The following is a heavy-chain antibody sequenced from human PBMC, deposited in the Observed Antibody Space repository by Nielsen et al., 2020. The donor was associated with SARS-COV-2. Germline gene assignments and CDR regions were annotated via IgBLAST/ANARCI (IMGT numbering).Heavy chain of an antibody. J-gene: IGHJ4*02. CDR2: IYYSGGT. V-gene: IGHV4-59*08. D-gene: IGHD5-24*01. CDR1: GGSISSYY. CDR3: ARQMPTTLDS. Sequence: SETLSLTCTVSGGSISSYYWSWIRQPPGKGLEWIGYIYYSGGTNYNPSLKSRVTISVDTSKNQFSLKLSSVTAADTAVYYCARQMPTTLDSWGQGTLFTVSS.